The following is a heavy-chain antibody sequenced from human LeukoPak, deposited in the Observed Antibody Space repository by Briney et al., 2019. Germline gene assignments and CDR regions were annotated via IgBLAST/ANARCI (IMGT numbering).Heavy chain of an antibody. CDR2: ISGSKTDT. J-gene: IGHJ4*02. CDR1: GFTFTDHY. V-gene: IGHV3-11*06. D-gene: IGHD2-2*02. Sequence: PGGSLRLSCATSGFTFTDHYMSWIRQAPGKGLEWVSHISGSKTDTNYADSVKGRFTVSRDNAKNSVYLQMYSLTAEDTAVYYCVRNTRAPTYWGQGVLVTVSS. CDR3: VRNTRAPTY.